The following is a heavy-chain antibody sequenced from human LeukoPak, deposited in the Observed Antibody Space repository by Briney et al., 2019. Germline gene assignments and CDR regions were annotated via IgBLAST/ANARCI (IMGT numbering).Heavy chain of an antibody. CDR2: INHSGST. CDR3: ARVNPGLRYFGY. V-gene: IGHV4-34*01. D-gene: IGHD3-9*01. J-gene: IGHJ4*02. CDR1: GFTFSTYA. Sequence: LRLSCAASGFTFSTYAMHWVRQAPGKGLEWIGEINHSGSTNYNPSLKSRVTISVDTSKNQFSLKLSSVTAADTAVYYCARVNPGLRYFGYWGQGTLVTVSS.